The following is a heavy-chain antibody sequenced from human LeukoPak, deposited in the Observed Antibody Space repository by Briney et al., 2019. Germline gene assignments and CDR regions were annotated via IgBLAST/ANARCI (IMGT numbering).Heavy chain of an antibody. CDR3: AIGRWVYGDYVDYYYYYMDV. J-gene: IGHJ6*03. D-gene: IGHD4-17*01. Sequence: ASVKVSCKASGGTFSSYAISWVRQDPGQGLEWMGGIIPIFGTANYAQKFQGRVTITTDESTSTAYMELSSLRSEDTAVYYCAIGRWVYGDYVDYYYYYMDVWGKGTTVTVSS. CDR2: IIPIFGTA. CDR1: GGTFSSYA. V-gene: IGHV1-69*05.